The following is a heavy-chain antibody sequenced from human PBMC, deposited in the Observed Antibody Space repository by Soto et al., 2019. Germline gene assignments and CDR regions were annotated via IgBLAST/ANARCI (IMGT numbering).Heavy chain of an antibody. V-gene: IGHV3-7*01. J-gene: IGHJ4*02. CDR2: IKQDGSEK. D-gene: IGHD5-12*01. Sequence: GGSLSLSCAASGFTFSSYPMTWVRPAPGKGLEWVANIKQDGSEKYYVDSVKGRFTISRDNAKNSLYLQMNSLRAEDMVVYYCARDCGYSGYDPYDYWGQGTRVIVSS. CDR1: GFTFSSYP. CDR3: ARDCGYSGYDPYDY.